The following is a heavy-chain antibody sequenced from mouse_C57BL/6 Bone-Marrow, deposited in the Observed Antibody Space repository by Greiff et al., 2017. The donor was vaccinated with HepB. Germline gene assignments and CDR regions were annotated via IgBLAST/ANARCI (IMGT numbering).Heavy chain of an antibody. CDR3: ARTRVTTKGFAY. Sequence: VKLVESGAELARPGASVKLSCKASGYTFTSYGISWVKQRTGQGLEWIGEIYPRSGNTYYNEKFKGKATLTADKSSSTAYMELRSLTSEDSAVYFCARTRVTTKGFAYWGQGTLVTVSA. D-gene: IGHD2-2*01. J-gene: IGHJ3*01. CDR2: IYPRSGNT. CDR1: GYTFTSYG. V-gene: IGHV1-81*01.